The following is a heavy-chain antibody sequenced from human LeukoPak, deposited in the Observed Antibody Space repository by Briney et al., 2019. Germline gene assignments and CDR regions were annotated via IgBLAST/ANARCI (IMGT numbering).Heavy chain of an antibody. Sequence: SETLSLTGTVSGASISSHFWSWVRQPPGMGLEWIGRMSYGGSTNYNPSLKSRVIMSIDASESQFSLGLSSVTAADTAVYYCAKHYYYDSVDFWGQGTLVTVSS. V-gene: IGHV4-59*08. D-gene: IGHD3-22*01. CDR2: MSYGGST. CDR3: AKHYYYDSVDF. J-gene: IGHJ4*02. CDR1: GASISSHF.